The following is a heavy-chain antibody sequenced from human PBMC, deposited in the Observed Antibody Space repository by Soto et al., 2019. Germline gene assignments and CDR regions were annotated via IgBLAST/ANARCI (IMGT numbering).Heavy chain of an antibody. Sequence: PSETLSLTCTVSGGSISSSSYYWGWIRQPPGKGLEWIGSIYYSGSTYYNPSLKSRVTISVDTPKNQFSLKLSSVTAADTAVYYCARRSFGEFIIWFDPWGQGTLVTVSS. CDR2: IYYSGST. D-gene: IGHD3-10*01. J-gene: IGHJ5*02. CDR1: GGSISSSSYY. V-gene: IGHV4-39*01. CDR3: ARRSFGEFIIWFDP.